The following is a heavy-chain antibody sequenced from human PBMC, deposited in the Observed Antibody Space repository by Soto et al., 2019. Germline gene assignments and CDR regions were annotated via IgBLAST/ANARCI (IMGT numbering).Heavy chain of an antibody. CDR2: IYYSGST. CDR3: ASATSYYYYGMDV. CDR1: GGSISSGGYY. J-gene: IGHJ6*02. V-gene: IGHV4-31*03. Sequence: SETLSLTCTLSGGSISSGGYYWSWIRQHPGKGLEWIGYIYYSGSTYYNTSLKSRFTISVDTSKNQFSLKLSSVTAADTAVYYCASATSYYYYGMDVWGQGTTVTVSS.